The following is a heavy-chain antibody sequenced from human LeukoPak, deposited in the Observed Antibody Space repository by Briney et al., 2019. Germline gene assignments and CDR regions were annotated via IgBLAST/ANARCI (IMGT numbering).Heavy chain of an antibody. Sequence: GGSLRLSCAASGFTFSSFWMSWVRQAPGQGLEWVANIQQDGSERYYVDSVKGRFTISRDNAKNSLYLQMDSLTAEDMAVYYCARDYGIAGYYFDYWGQGSLVTVSS. CDR1: GFTFSSFW. CDR3: ARDYGIAGYYFDY. CDR2: IQQDGSER. J-gene: IGHJ4*02. V-gene: IGHV3-7*01. D-gene: IGHD6-13*01.